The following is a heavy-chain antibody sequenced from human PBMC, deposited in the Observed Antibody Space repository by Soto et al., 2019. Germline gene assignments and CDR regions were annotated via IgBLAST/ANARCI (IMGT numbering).Heavy chain of an antibody. D-gene: IGHD1-26*01. CDR3: ARAYYPPARQQVYYYMDV. CDR1: GGSFSGYY. J-gene: IGHJ6*03. Sequence: SETLSLTCAVYGGSFSGYYWSWIRQPPGKGLEWIGEINHSGSTNYNPSLKSRVTISVDTSKNQFSLKLSSVTAADTAVYYCARAYYPPARQQVYYYMDVWGKGTTVTVSS. CDR2: INHSGST. V-gene: IGHV4-34*01.